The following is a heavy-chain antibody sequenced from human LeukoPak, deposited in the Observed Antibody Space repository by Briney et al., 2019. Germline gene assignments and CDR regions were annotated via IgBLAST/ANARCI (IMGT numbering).Heavy chain of an antibody. CDR3: ARDYGYSSSWYQVDY. J-gene: IGHJ4*02. Sequence: PGRSLRLSCAASGFTFSSYAMHWVRQAPGKGLEWVAVISYDGSNKYYADSVKGRFTISRDNYKNTLYLQMNSLRAEDTAVYYCARDYGYSSSWYQVDYWGQGTLVTVSS. CDR2: ISYDGSNK. CDR1: GFTFSSYA. D-gene: IGHD6-13*01. V-gene: IGHV3-30-3*01.